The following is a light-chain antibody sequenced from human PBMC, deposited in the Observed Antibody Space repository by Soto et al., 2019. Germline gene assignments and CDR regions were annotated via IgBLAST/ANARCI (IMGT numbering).Light chain of an antibody. J-gene: IGKJ2*01. CDR3: QQSYGTPYT. CDR2: AAS. V-gene: IGKV1-39*01. Sequence: DIQMTQSPSSLSASEGDRVTITCRASQSISNYLNWYQHKPGQAPKLLIYAASSLQSGVPSRFTGSGSGTDFTLSISDLQPGDFATYSCQQSYGTPYTFGQGTKVEIK. CDR1: QSISNY.